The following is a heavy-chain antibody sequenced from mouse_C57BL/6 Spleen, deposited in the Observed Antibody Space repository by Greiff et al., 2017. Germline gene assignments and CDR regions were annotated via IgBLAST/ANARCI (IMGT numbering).Heavy chain of an antibody. V-gene: IGHV10-1*01. J-gene: IGHJ2*01. Sequence: EVKLMESGGGLVEPKGSLKLSCAASGFSFNTYAMNWVRQAPGKGLEWVARIRSKSNNYATYYADSVKDRFTISRDDSESMLYLQMNNLKTEDTAMYYCVRGSSPFDYWGQGTTLTVSS. CDR3: VRGSSPFDY. CDR2: IRSKSNNYAT. D-gene: IGHD1-1*01. CDR1: GFSFNTYA.